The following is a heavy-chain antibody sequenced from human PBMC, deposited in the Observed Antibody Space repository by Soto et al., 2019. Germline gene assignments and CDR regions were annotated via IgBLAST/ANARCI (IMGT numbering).Heavy chain of an antibody. D-gene: IGHD6-6*01. CDR3: ARDPGVIAARPAPLGMDV. J-gene: IGHJ6*02. CDR2: ISYDGSNK. V-gene: IGHV3-30-3*01. Sequence: GGSLRLSCAASGFTFSSYAMHWVRQAPGKGLEWVAVISYDGSNKYYADSVKGRFTISRDNSKNTLYLQMNSLRAEDTAVYYCARDPGVIAARPAPLGMDVWGQGTTVTVSS. CDR1: GFTFSSYA.